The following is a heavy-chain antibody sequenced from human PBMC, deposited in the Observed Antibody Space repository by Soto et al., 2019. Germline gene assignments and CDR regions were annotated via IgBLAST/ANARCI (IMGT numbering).Heavy chain of an antibody. CDR1: GGSFSGYY. J-gene: IGHJ4*02. CDR3: ARDKITGIFDY. Sequence: ETLSLTCAVYGGSFSGYYWTWIRQPPGTGLEWIGEINHSGSTNCNPSLKSRVTISVDTSKNQFSLKLTSVTAADTAVYYCARDKITGIFDYWGQGTLVTVS. V-gene: IGHV4-34*01. D-gene: IGHD2-8*02. CDR2: INHSGST.